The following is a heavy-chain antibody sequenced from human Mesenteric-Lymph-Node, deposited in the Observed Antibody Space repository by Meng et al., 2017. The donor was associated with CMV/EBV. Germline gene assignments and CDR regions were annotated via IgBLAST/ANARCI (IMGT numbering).Heavy chain of an antibody. D-gene: IGHD3-3*01. CDR1: GGSISSYY. CDR2: IYYSGST. J-gene: IGHJ4*02. Sequence: SETLSLTCTVSGGSISSYYWSWIRQPPGKGLEWIGYIYYSGSTNYNPSLKSRVTTSVDTSKNQFSLKLTSVTAADTAVYYCTRAVFGVLTYYFCCWGQGTLVTVSS. CDR3: TRAVFGVLTYYFCC. V-gene: IGHV4-59*01.